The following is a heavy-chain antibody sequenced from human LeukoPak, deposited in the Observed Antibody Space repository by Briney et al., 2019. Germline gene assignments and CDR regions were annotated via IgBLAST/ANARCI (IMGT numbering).Heavy chain of an antibody. CDR3: ARDGFYYDSNIDY. CDR1: GGTFSSYA. Sequence: ASVKVSCKASGGTFSSYAISWVRQAPGQGLEWMGRIIPIFGTANYAQKFQGRVTMTTDTSTTTAYMELGSLRSDDTAVYYCARDGFYYDSNIDYWGQGTLVTVSS. V-gene: IGHV1-69*05. D-gene: IGHD3-22*01. CDR2: IIPIFGTA. J-gene: IGHJ4*02.